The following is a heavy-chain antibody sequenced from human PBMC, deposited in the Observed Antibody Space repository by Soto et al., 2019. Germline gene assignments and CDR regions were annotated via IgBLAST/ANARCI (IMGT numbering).Heavy chain of an antibody. CDR1: GFTFSSYA. CDR2: ISGSGGST. CDR3: AKDWDYYDSSGYYLDY. D-gene: IGHD3-22*01. V-gene: IGHV3-23*01. Sequence: GGSLRLSCAASGFTFSSYAMSWVRQAPGKGLEWVSAISGSGGSTYYADSVKGRFTISRDNSKNTLYLQMNSLRAEDTAVYYCAKDWDYYDSSGYYLDYWGQGTLVTVSS. J-gene: IGHJ4*02.